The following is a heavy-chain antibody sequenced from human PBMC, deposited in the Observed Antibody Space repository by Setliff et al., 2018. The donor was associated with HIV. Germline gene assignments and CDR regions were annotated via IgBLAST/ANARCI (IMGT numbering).Heavy chain of an antibody. Sequence: PGESLKISCQGSGYRFTSYWIDWVRQTPGKGLEWMGIIYLGDSDTKYSPSFQGQVTLSVDKSISTAYLQWSSLKASDTAMYYCATPISITSGSAFDYWGQGTLVTVSS. CDR1: GYRFTSYW. V-gene: IGHV5-51*01. CDR2: IYLGDSDT. D-gene: IGHD2-2*01. J-gene: IGHJ4*02. CDR3: ATPISITSGSAFDY.